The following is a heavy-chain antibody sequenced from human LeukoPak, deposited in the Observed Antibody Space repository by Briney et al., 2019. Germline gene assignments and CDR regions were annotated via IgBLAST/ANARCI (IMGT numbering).Heavy chain of an antibody. Sequence: SETLSPTCTVSGGSISSYYWSWIRQPPGKGLEWIGYIYYSGSTNYNPSLKSRVTISVDTSKNQFSLKLSSVTAADTAVYYCARASGWYGDGSFFDYWGQGTLVTVSS. CDR1: GGSISSYY. CDR3: ARASGWYGDGSFFDY. V-gene: IGHV4-59*01. CDR2: IYYSGST. J-gene: IGHJ4*02. D-gene: IGHD6-19*01.